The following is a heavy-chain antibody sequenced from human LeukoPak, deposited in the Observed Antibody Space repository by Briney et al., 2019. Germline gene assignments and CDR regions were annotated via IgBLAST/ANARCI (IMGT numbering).Heavy chain of an antibody. CDR1: GFTFSSYA. D-gene: IGHD2-2*01. CDR2: IRGSGSST. CDR3: ARRGEYCSSTNCYPGY. J-gene: IGHJ4*02. V-gene: IGHV3-23*01. Sequence: GGSLRLSCAASGFTFSSYAMTWVRQAPGKGLEWVSGIRGSGSSTYYADSVKGRFTISRDNSKNTLYLQMNSLRAEDTAVYYCARRGEYCSSTNCYPGYWGQGTLVTVSS.